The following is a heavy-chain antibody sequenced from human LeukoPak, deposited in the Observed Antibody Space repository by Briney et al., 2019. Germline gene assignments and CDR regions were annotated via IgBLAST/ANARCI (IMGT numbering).Heavy chain of an antibody. CDR3: ARRVDGYINRALDY. CDR2: INHSGST. V-gene: IGHV4-39*07. D-gene: IGHD5-24*01. J-gene: IGHJ4*02. Sequence: PSQTLSLTCTVSGGSISSGSYYWSWIRQPPGKGLEWIGEINHSGSTNYNPSLKNRVTISVDTSKNQFSLKLSSVTAADTAVYYCARRVDGYINRALDYWGQGTLVTVSS. CDR1: GGSISSGSYY.